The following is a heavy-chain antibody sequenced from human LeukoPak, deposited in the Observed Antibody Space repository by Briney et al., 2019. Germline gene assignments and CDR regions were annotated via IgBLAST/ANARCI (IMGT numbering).Heavy chain of an antibody. Sequence: SETLSLTCTVSGGSINIYYWSWIRQPAGKGLEWIGRIYTSGSTHYNPSLKSRVTMSVDTSKNQFSLKLSSVTAADTAVYYCGRSYHDDAWAAFDIWGQGTVVTISS. J-gene: IGHJ3*02. V-gene: IGHV4-4*07. CDR3: GRSYHDDAWAAFDI. D-gene: IGHD3-16*01. CDR2: IYTSGST. CDR1: GGSINIYY.